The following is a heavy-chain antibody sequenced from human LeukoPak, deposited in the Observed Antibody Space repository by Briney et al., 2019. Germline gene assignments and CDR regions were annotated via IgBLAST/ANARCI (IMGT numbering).Heavy chain of an antibody. Sequence: PGGSLRLSCAASGFTFSSYAMSWVRQTPGKGLEWVSGISGSGTYYADSVKGRFTISRDNSKNTLYLQMNSLRAEDTAVYYCAKEPGPWGQGTLVTVSS. J-gene: IGHJ5*02. CDR2: ISGSGT. CDR3: AKEPGP. D-gene: IGHD1-14*01. CDR1: GFTFSSYA. V-gene: IGHV3-23*01.